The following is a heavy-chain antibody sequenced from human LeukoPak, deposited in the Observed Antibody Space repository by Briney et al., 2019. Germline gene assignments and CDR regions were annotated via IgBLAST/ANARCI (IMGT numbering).Heavy chain of an antibody. CDR2: NIPILGIA. CDR1: GGTFSSYA. V-gene: IGHV1-69*04. Sequence: SVTVSCKASGGTFSSYAISWVRQAPGQGLEWMGRNIPILGIANYAQKFQGRVTITADKSTSTAYMELSSLRSEDTAVYYCARVSIAVAAAPFDAFDIWGQGTMVTVSS. CDR3: ARVSIAVAAAPFDAFDI. D-gene: IGHD6-19*01. J-gene: IGHJ3*02.